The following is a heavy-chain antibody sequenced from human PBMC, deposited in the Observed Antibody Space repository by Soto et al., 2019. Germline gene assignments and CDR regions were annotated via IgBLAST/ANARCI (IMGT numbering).Heavy chain of an antibody. V-gene: IGHV3-23*01. D-gene: IGHD3-10*02. CDR3: AKYCSGSSYDSADY. Sequence: VGSLRLSCAASGFTFNNYAMSWVRQAPGKGPEWVSSFSGSGGTTYYADSVKGRFTISRDNSKSTLYLQMNSLRAEDTAIYYCAKYCSGSSYDSADYWGQGTLVTVSP. J-gene: IGHJ4*02. CDR2: FSGSGGTT. CDR1: GFTFNNYA.